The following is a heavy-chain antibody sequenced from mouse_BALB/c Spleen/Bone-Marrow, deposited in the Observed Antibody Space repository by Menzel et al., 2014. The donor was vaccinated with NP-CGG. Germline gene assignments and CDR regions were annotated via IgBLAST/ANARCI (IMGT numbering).Heavy chain of an antibody. CDR3: ARADGYYAWFAY. CDR2: IDPANDNT. V-gene: IGHV14-3*02. J-gene: IGHJ3*01. D-gene: IGHD2-3*01. Sequence: EVKLVESGAEFVKPGASVKLSCTASGFNIXDTYMHWVKRRPEQGLEWIGRIDPANDNTKYDPKFQGKATITADTSSNTAYLQLSSLTSEDTAVYYCARADGYYAWFAYWGQGTLVTVSA. CDR1: GFNIXDTY.